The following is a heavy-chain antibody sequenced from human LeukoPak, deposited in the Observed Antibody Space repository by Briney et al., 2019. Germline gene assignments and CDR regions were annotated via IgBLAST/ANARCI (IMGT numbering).Heavy chain of an antibody. V-gene: IGHV4-59*08. Sequence: SETLSLTCTVSGGSISSYYWSWIRQPPGKGLEWIGNIFYSGSPNYNPSLKSRVTVSFDTSKNQFSLNLSYVTAADTAVYYCARGNYDILTGYYYWGQGTLVTVSS. CDR2: IFYSGSP. CDR3: ARGNYDILTGYYY. J-gene: IGHJ4*02. D-gene: IGHD3-9*01. CDR1: GGSISSYY.